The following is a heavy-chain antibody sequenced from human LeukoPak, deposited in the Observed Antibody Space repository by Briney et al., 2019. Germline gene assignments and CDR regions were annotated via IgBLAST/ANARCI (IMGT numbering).Heavy chain of an antibody. V-gene: IGHV4-39*07. CDR3: ARDGGSYGFRRTYYFDY. D-gene: IGHD1-26*01. CDR1: GGSISSSSYF. J-gene: IGHJ4*02. Sequence: SETLSLTCTVSGGSISSSSYFWAWIRQPPGKGLEWIGNIYYSGSTHYNPSLKSRVTISVDTSKNQFSLKLSSVTAADTAVYYCARDGGSYGFRRTYYFDYWGQGTLVTVSS. CDR2: IYYSGST.